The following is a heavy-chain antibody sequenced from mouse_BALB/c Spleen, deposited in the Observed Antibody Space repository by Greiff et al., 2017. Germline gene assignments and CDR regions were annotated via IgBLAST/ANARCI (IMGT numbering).Heavy chain of an antibody. D-gene: IGHD2-4*01. CDR1: GFSLTSYG. Sequence: VQLQQSGPGLVQPSQSLSITCTVSGFSLTSYGVHWVRQSPGKGLEWLGVIWSGGGTDYNAAFISRLSISKDNSKSQVFFKMNSLQANDTAIYYCARTDYDDYAMDYWGQGTSVTVSS. V-gene: IGHV2-2*02. CDR2: IWSGGGT. J-gene: IGHJ4*01. CDR3: ARTDYDDYAMDY.